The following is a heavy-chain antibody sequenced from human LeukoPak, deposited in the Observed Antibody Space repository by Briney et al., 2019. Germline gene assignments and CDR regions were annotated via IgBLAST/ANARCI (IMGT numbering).Heavy chain of an antibody. Sequence: ASVKVSCKAFGYTFTSYGISWVRQAPGQGLEWMGWISAYNGNTNYAQKLQGRVTMTTDTSTSTAYMELRSLRSDDTAVYYCARTSSSGWYPWYFDLWGRGTLVTVSS. D-gene: IGHD6-19*01. CDR2: ISAYNGNT. CDR3: ARTSSSGWYPWYFDL. J-gene: IGHJ2*01. CDR1: GYTFTSYG. V-gene: IGHV1-18*01.